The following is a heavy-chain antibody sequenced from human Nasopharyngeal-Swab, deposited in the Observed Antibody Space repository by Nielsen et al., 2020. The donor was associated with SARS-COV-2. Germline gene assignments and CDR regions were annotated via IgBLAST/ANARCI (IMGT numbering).Heavy chain of an antibody. CDR3: ARAQSGYYVRYFDY. J-gene: IGHJ4*02. CDR1: GGTFSSYA. CDR2: IIPILGIA. V-gene: IGHV1-69*10. D-gene: IGHD3-22*01. Sequence: SVKVSCKASGGTFSSYAISWVRQAPGQGLEWTGGIIPILGIANYAQKFPGRVTITADKSTSTAYMELSSLRSEDTAVYYCARAQSGYYVRYFDYWGQGTLVTVSS.